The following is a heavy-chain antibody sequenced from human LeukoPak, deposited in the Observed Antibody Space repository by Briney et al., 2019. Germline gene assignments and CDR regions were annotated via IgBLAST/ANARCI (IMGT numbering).Heavy chain of an antibody. Sequence: GGSLRLSCAASGFIFRNYAMSWVRQAPGKGLEWVSAITGSGDTTYYADSVKGRFTISRDNSKNTLYVEMNTLRAEDTAVYYCAKWGDYDILTGYYVSAFWSQGTLVTVSS. J-gene: IGHJ4*02. CDR3: AKWGDYDILTGYYVSAF. V-gene: IGHV3-23*01. CDR2: ITGSGDTT. D-gene: IGHD3-9*01. CDR1: GFIFRNYA.